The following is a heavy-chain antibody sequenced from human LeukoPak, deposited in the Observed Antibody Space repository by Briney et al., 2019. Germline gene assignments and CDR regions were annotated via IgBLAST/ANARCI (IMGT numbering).Heavy chain of an antibody. J-gene: IGHJ4*02. D-gene: IGHD5-12*01. V-gene: IGHV4-38-2*01. CDR2: IYHSGST. CDR1: GYSITSGYC. CDR3: ARVATTTNPPQRPFDY. Sequence: SETLSLTSAVSGYSITSGYCWGWTRQPPGKGLEWIGSIYHSGSTYYNPSLKSRVTISVDTSKNQFSLKLSSVTAADTAVYYCARVATTTNPPQRPFDYWGQGTLVTVSS.